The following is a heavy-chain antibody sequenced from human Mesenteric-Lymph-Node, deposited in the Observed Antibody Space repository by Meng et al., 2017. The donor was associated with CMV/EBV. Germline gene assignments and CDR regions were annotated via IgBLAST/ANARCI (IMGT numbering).Heavy chain of an antibody. CDR2: ISSSGTTT. J-gene: IGHJ4*02. V-gene: IGHV3-11*04. Sequence: GESLKISCAASGFTFSDHYMSWIRQAPGKGLEWVSYISSSGTTTFYADSVKGRFTISRDNAKNTLYLQMNSLSAEDTAVYYCEEFEVGWGQGTLVTVSS. D-gene: IGHD1-26*01. CDR1: GFTFSDHY. CDR3: EEFEVG.